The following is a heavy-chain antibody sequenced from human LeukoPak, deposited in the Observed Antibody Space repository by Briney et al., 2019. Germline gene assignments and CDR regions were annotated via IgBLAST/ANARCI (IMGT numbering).Heavy chain of an antibody. CDR1: GGSISSGDYY. CDR2: INYSGNN. CDR3: ARVGSSWLNWFDP. D-gene: IGHD6-13*01. V-gene: IGHV4-30-4*01. Sequence: PSEALSLTCTVSGGSISSGDYYWSWIRQPPGKGLEWIAYINYSGNNYYNPSLKSRITIPVDTSKNQFSLKLSSVTAADTAVYYCARVGSSWLNWFDPWGQGTLVTVSS. J-gene: IGHJ5*02.